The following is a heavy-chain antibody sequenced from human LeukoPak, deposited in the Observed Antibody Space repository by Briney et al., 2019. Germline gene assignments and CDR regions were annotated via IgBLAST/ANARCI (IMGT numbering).Heavy chain of an antibody. CDR2: ISYSGST. CDR1: GGSISGYY. Sequence: SETLSLTCSVSGGSISGYYWNWIRQPPGKGLEWIGYISYSGSTSYNPSLESRVLISADTSKNQFSLKLSSVTAADTAVYYCARRLPVTGSGRIYDIWGQGTMVIVSS. V-gene: IGHV4-59*01. CDR3: ARRLPVTGSGRIYDI. D-gene: IGHD3-10*01. J-gene: IGHJ3*02.